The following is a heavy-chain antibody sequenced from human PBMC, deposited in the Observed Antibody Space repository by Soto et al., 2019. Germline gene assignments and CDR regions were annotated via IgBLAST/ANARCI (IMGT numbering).Heavy chain of an antibody. Sequence: PGGSLRLSCEASGFAFSRYIMSWVRQAPGKGLEWVAGITGSGGMTYYADSVRGRFTISRDNSKNTLDLQMNSLRAEDTAVYFCAKIVGLFDYWGQGTQVTVSS. V-gene: IGHV3-23*01. D-gene: IGHD1-26*01. CDR2: ITGSGGMT. CDR3: AKIVGLFDY. J-gene: IGHJ4*02. CDR1: GFAFSRYI.